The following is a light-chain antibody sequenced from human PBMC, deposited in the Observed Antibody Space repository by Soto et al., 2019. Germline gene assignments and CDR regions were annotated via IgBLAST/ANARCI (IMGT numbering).Light chain of an antibody. Sequence: DIQMTQSPSSLSASVGDRVTITCQTSQDIFNYLNWYQQKPGKAPKLLIYGASNLETGVPSRFSGSGSGTDFTFTISSLQAEDIATYYCQQYDDLPLTFGGGTEVEI. V-gene: IGKV1-33*01. CDR2: GAS. J-gene: IGKJ4*01. CDR3: QQYDDLPLT. CDR1: QDIFNY.